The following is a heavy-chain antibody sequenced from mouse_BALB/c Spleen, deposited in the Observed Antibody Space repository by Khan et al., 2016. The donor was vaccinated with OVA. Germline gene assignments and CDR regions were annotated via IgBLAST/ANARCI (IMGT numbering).Heavy chain of an antibody. J-gene: IGHJ3*01. CDR2: IYPSDSYT. D-gene: IGHD1-1*02. CDR3: SREVGTMTY. CDR1: GYTFTNYW. V-gene: IGHV1-69*02. Sequence: QVQLQQPGAELVRPGTSVKLSCKASGYTFTNYWINWVKQRPGQGLEWIGNIYPSDSYTNYNQNFKEKATLTVDKSSSTAYMQLSSPTSEDSAVYYCSREVGTMTYWGHGTLVTVSA.